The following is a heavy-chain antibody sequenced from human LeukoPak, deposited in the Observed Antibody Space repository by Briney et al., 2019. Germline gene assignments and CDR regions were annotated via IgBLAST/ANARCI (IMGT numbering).Heavy chain of an antibody. CDR3: ARADDYGGNFDYWYFDL. CDR2: IYHSGST. D-gene: IGHD4-23*01. J-gene: IGHJ2*01. Sequence: SETLSLTCTVSGYSISSGYYWGWIRQPPGKGLEWIGSIYHSGSTYYNPSLKRRVTILVDTSKNQFSLKLSSVTAADTAVYYCARADDYGGNFDYWYFDLWGRGTLVTVSS. V-gene: IGHV4-38-2*02. CDR1: GYSISSGYY.